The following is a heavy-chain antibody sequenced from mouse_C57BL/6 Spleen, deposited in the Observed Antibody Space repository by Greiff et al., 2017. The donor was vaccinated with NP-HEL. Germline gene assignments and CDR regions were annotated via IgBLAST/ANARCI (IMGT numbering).Heavy chain of an antibody. D-gene: IGHD2-12*01. Sequence: VQLKESGPGLVKPSQSLSLTCSVTGYSITSGYYWNWIRQFPGNQLEWMGYISYDGSNNYNPSLKNRISITRDTSKNQFFLKLNSVTTEDTATYYCARDYDRAFAYWGQGTLVTVSA. J-gene: IGHJ3*01. CDR3: ARDYDRAFAY. V-gene: IGHV3-6*01. CDR2: ISYDGSN. CDR1: GYSITSGYY.